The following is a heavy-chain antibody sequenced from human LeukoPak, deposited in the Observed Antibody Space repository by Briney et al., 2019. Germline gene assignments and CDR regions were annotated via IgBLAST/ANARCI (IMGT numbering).Heavy chain of an antibody. CDR3: VRAVHHNFYSDSSGYYGDAFDV. D-gene: IGHD3-22*01. CDR1: GFSIRTYY. CDR2: IYSGGTI. J-gene: IGHJ3*01. Sequence: PGGSLRLSCEASGFSIRTYYMSWVRQVPGKGLEWVSVIYSGGTIRYADFVKGRFTFSRDNFKDTLNLQMNSLRADDTAVYYCVRAVHHNFYSDSSGYYGDAFDVWGQGTVVTVSS. V-gene: IGHV3-53*01.